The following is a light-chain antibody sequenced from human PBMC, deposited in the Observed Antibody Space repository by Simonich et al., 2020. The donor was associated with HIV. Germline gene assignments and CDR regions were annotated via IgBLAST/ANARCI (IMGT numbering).Light chain of an antibody. CDR3: QSTDSSGTLWV. V-gene: IGLV3-25*03. CDR2: KDS. Sequence: SYELTQPPSVSVSPGQTARITCSGDALPNQYAYWFQQKPGQAPILIICKDSERPSGIPERFSGSSSGTSVTLTISGVQAEDEADYYCQSTDSSGTLWVFGGGTKLTVL. CDR1: ALPNQY. J-gene: IGLJ3*02.